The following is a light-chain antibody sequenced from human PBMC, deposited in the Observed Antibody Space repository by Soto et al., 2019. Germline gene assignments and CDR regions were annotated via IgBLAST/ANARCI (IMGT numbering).Light chain of an antibody. CDR3: LQHNSYPYT. J-gene: IGKJ2*01. V-gene: IGKV1-17*01. CDR1: QGIRTD. CDR2: VAS. Sequence: DIQMTQSPSSLSASVGDRVTITCRASQGIRTDLGWYQQKPGKAPKRLIYVASSLQSGVPSRFGGSGSGTEFTLTISSLQPEDSATYFCLQHNSYPYTFGQGTKLEIK.